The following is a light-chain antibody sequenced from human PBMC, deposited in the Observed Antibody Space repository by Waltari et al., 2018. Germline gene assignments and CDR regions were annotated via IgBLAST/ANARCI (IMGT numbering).Light chain of an antibody. CDR1: QSVSSY. CDR3: QQRSNWPLIT. J-gene: IGKJ5*01. CDR2: DAS. V-gene: IGKV3-11*01. Sequence: PGDRATLSCRASQSVSSYLAWYQQKPGQAPRLLIYDASNRATGIPARFSGSGSGTDFTLTISSLEPEDFAVYYCQQRSNWPLITFGQGTRLEIK.